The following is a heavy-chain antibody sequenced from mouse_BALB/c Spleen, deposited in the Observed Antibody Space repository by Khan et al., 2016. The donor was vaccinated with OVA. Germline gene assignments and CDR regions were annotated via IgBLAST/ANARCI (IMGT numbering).Heavy chain of an antibody. CDR3: SRSGYGFGAY. Sequence: QVQLQQSGAELVRPGTSVKVSCKASGYAFTQYLIEWVKQRPGQGLEWIGVINPGSGGTNYNEKFKDKATLTADKSSSTAYMQLSSLTSDDSAVYFCSRSGYGFGAYWGPGTLVTVSA. D-gene: IGHD3-2*02. J-gene: IGHJ3*01. V-gene: IGHV1-54*01. CDR2: INPGSGGT. CDR1: GYAFTQYL.